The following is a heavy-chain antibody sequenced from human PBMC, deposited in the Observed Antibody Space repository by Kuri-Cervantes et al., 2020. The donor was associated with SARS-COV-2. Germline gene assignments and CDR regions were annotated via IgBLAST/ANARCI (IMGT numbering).Heavy chain of an antibody. CDR3: ASAPSGGDYFVFDY. CDR1: GGSISSSSYY. V-gene: IGHV4-39*01. CDR2: IYYSGST. D-gene: IGHD4-17*01. J-gene: IGHJ4*02. Sequence: GSLRLSCTVSGGSISSSSYYWGWIRQPPGKGLEWIGSIYYSGSTYYNPSLKSRVTISVDTSKNQFSLKLSSVTAADTAVYYCASAPSGGDYFVFDYWGQGTLVTVSS.